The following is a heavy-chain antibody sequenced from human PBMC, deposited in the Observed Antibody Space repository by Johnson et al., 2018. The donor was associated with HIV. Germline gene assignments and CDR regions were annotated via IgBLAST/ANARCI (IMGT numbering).Heavy chain of an antibody. CDR1: GFTFGDYV. CDR3: TTCSRSGAFDI. V-gene: IGHV3-49*04. Sequence: MLLVESGGGSVQPGRSLRLSCSASGFTFGDYVINWVRQAPGKGLEWVGFLRSKAYGGTTEYAASVKGRFTISRDDSKNTLYLQMNSLKTEDTAVYYCTTCSRSGAFDIWGQGTMVTVSS. D-gene: IGHD6-13*01. CDR2: LRSKAYGGTT. J-gene: IGHJ3*02.